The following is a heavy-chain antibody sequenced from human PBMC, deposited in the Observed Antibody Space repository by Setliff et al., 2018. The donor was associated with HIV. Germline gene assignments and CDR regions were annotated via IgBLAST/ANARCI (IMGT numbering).Heavy chain of an antibody. Sequence: ASVKVSCKGSGYTFSDYYMHWVQQAPGKGLEWVGRVVPEDGKTIYAERFQDRITITADTSIDTVYMELSSLRSEDTAVYYCAKQGKYFDWLFSSAVDLMFDLWGQGTPVTVST. CDR1: GYTFSDYY. V-gene: IGHV1-69-2*01. CDR2: VVPEDGKT. CDR3: AKQGKYFDWLFSSAVDLMFDL. D-gene: IGHD3-9*01. J-gene: IGHJ4*02.